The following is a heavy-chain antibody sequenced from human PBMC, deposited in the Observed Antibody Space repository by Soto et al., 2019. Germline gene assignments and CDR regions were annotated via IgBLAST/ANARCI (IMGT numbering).Heavy chain of an antibody. CDR1: GGSISSSTYY. Sequence: SETLPLTCTVSGGSISSSTYYWGWIRQPPGKGLEWIGTIYYSGSTYYNPSLKSRVTISVDTSKNQFSLKLSSVTAADTAMYYCARSMTGRLPDYWGQGTLVTVSS. CDR3: ARSMTGRLPDY. J-gene: IGHJ4*02. V-gene: IGHV4-39*01. CDR2: IYYSGST. D-gene: IGHD4-17*01.